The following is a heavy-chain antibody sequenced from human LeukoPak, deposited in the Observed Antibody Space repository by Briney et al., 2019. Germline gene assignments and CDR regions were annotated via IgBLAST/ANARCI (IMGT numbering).Heavy chain of an antibody. CDR2: TYYRSGWHN. CDR3: ARSIGIAVADH. Sequence: SQTLSLTCAISGDSVSSNSAAWNWIRQSPSGDLEWLGRTYYRSGWHNNYAISVESRIIINPDTSRNQFSLQLKSVTPEDTAVYYCARSIGIAVADHWGQGTLVTVSS. V-gene: IGHV6-1*01. CDR1: GDSVSSNSAA. D-gene: IGHD6-19*01. J-gene: IGHJ4*02.